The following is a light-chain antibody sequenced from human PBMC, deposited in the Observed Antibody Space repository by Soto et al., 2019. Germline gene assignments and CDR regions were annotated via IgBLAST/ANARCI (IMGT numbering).Light chain of an antibody. CDR3: QHRGKWPRT. CDR2: GAS. V-gene: IGKV3-11*01. CDR1: QSVSSY. J-gene: IGKJ2*01. Sequence: EIVLTQSPATLSLSPGERATLSCRASQSVSSYLAWYQQKPGQAPRLLIYGASNRATGIPARFSGSGSGTDFSLTISSLESEDFAVYYCQHRGKWPRTFSQGTKLEIE.